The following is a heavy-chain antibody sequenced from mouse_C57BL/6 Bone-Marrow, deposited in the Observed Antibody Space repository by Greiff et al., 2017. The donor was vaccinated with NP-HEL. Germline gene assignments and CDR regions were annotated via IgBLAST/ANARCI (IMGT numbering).Heavy chain of an antibody. CDR3: ARWGLYNYNDYCDVDK. Sequence: EVKLLVSGPGLVKPSQSLSLTCSVTCYSITSGYYWNCFRQFPGNKLEWMGYISYDCSNNYNSSLKNRIFITRDTSKNQFFLKLNSVTTEDTATYYCARWGLYNYNDYCDVDKWGEGTSVTVSS. V-gene: IGHV3-6*01. CDR2: ISYDCSN. CDR1: CYSITSGYY. D-gene: IGHD2-12*01. J-gene: IGHJ4*01.